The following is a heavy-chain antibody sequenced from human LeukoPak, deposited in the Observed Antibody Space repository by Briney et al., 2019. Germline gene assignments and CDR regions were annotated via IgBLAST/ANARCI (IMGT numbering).Heavy chain of an antibody. J-gene: IGHJ4*02. CDR2: ISSSSSYI. V-gene: IGHV3-21*01. D-gene: IGHD3-22*01. CDR1: GFTFSSYS. Sequence: GGSLRLSCAASGFTFSSYSMTWVRQAPGKGLEWVSSISSSSSYIYYADSVKGRFTISRDNAKNSLYLQMNGLRAEDTAVYYCARDGREEYYYDSSGYNYWGQGTLVTVSS. CDR3: ARDGREEYYYDSSGYNY.